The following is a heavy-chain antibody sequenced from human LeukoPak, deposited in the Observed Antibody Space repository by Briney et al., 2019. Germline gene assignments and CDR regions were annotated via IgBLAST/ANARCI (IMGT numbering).Heavy chain of an antibody. Sequence: SETLSLTCTVSGGSISAYYWSWIRQPPGKGLEWIGYIYYSGTTNYNPSLKSRVTISVDTSKNQFYLKLSSVTAADTAVYYCAREEMASGYYFDHWGQGTLVTVSS. CDR1: GGSISAYY. CDR2: IYYSGTT. J-gene: IGHJ4*02. D-gene: IGHD5-24*01. V-gene: IGHV4-59*01. CDR3: AREEMASGYYFDH.